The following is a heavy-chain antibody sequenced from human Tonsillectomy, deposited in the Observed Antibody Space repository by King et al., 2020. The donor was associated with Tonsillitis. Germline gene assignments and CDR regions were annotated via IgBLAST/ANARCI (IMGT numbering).Heavy chain of an antibody. Sequence: QLQESGPGLVKPSQTLSLTCTVSGGSISGGSYSWSWIRQPAGKGLEWIGRIYTSGSTNYNPSLKSRVTISVDTSKNQFSLKLTSVTAADTAVYYCARENGDNSAMEAFDNW. V-gene: IGHV4-61*02. CDR3: ARENGDNSAMEAFDN. CDR1: GGSISGGSYS. D-gene: IGHD5-24*01. J-gene: IGHJ3*02. CDR2: IYTSGST.